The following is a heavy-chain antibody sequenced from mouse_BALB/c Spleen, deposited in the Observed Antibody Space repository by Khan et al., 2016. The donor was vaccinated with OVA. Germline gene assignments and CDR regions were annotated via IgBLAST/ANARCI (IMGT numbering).Heavy chain of an antibody. CDR3: ARKNYYGYAMDY. V-gene: IGHV3-2*02. CDR1: GYSITSGYA. Sequence: EVQLQESGPGLVKPSQSLSLTCTVTGYSITSGYAWNWIRQFPGNKLEWMGYISYSGSTSYNPSLRSRISISRDTSKNPFFLQLNSVTTEDTAKYYCARKNYYGYAMDYWGQGTSVTVSS. D-gene: IGHD1-1*01. J-gene: IGHJ4*01. CDR2: ISYSGST.